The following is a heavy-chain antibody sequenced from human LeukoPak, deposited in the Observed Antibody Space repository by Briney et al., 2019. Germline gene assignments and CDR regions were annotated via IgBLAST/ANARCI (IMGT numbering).Heavy chain of an antibody. CDR3: TRSFCGDRYPLDY. J-gene: IGHJ4*02. V-gene: IGHV3-49*04. CDR1: GFTFGDYA. CDR2: IRSKAYGGTT. D-gene: IGHD2-21*02. Sequence: PGRSLRLSCTASGFTFGDYAMSWVRQAPGKGLEWVGFIRSKAYGGTTEYAASVKGRFTISRDDSKSIAYLQMNSLKTEDTAVYYCTRSFCGDRYPLDYWGQGTLVTVSS.